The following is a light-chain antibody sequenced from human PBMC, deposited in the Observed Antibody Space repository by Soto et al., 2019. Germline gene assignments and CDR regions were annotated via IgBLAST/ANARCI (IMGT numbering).Light chain of an antibody. CDR3: QAWGTGIV. Sequence: QPVLTQSPSASASLGASVTLTCTLSSGHSSFAIAWHQQQPEKGPRYLMKINSDGSHTKGDGIPDRFSGSGSGAERYLTISSLQSEDEAEYYCQAWGTGIVFGGGTKVTVL. CDR1: SGHSSFA. J-gene: IGLJ2*01. CDR2: INSDGSH. V-gene: IGLV4-69*01.